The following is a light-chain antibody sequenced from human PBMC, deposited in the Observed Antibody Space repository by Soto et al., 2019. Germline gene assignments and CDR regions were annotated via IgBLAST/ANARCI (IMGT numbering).Light chain of an antibody. J-gene: IGKJ3*01. CDR2: WAS. V-gene: IGKV4-1*01. CDR3: QQYYSIPLT. Sequence: DIVLTQSPDSLAVSLGERATINCKSSQSGLYSSNNKNYLAWYQQKPGQPPKLLIYWASSRESGVPDRFRGGGSGTDFTLTISSLQAEDVAAYYCQQYYSIPLTFGPGTKVDIK. CDR1: QSGLYSSNNKNY.